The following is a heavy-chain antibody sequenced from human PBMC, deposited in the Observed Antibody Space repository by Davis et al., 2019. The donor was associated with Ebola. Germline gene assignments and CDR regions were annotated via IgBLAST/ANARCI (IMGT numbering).Heavy chain of an antibody. V-gene: IGHV3-7*01. Sequence: LKISCAASGFTFSSYSMNWVRQAPGKGLEWVASIKEDGSEKYYVDSVKGRVTISRDNSKNTLYLQMTSLRPEDTAMYYCATDPGAFHIWGQGTMVTVSS. CDR1: GFTFSSYS. J-gene: IGHJ3*02. CDR3: ATDPGAFHI. CDR2: IKEDGSEK.